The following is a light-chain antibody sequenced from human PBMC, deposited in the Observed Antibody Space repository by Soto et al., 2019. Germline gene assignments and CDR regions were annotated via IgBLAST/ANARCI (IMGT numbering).Light chain of an antibody. J-gene: IGKJ4*01. CDR3: QQYYSTPLT. Sequence: DIVMTQSPDSLAVSLGERATINCKSSQSVLYSSNNKNYLAWYQHKPGQPPKVIIYWASTRESGVPDRFSGSGSGTDFTLTISSLQAEDVAVYYYQQYYSTPLTFGGGTKVEIK. CDR2: WAS. V-gene: IGKV4-1*01. CDR1: QSVLYSSNNKNY.